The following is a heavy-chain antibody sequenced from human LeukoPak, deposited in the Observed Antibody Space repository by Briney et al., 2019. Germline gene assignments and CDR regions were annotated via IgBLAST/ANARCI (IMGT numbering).Heavy chain of an antibody. Sequence: ASVKISCKASGYTFTGYYMHWVRQAPGQGLEWMGWINPNSGGTNYAQKFQGRVTTTRDTSISTAYMELSRLRSDDTAVYYCARVVYYGSCGYYPRYYDFFDMWGQGTMVTV. J-gene: IGHJ3*02. CDR2: INPNSGGT. V-gene: IGHV1-2*02. CDR3: ARVVYYGSCGYYPRYYDFFDM. D-gene: IGHD3-22*01. CDR1: GYTFTGYY.